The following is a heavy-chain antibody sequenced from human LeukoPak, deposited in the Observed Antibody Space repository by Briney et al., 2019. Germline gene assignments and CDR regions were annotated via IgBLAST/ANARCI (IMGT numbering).Heavy chain of an antibody. V-gene: IGHV4-4*07. CDR3: ARGGGRPESPYSD. D-gene: IGHD4-11*01. J-gene: IGHJ4*02. Sequence: SETLSLTCTVSGGSISSYYWSWIRQPAGKGQEWIGRIHTRGSTNYNPSLKSRVTMSVDTSKNQFSLKLTSVSAADTAVYFCARGGGRPESPYSDWGQGTLVIVSS. CDR2: IHTRGST. CDR1: GGSISSYY.